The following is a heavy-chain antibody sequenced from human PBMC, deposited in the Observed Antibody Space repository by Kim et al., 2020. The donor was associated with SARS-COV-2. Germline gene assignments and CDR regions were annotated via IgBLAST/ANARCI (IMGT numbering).Heavy chain of an antibody. D-gene: IGHD2-15*01. CDR3: AGASGGNLPNWFDP. Sequence: SETLSLTCTVSGDSISSSSYYWGWIRQPPGKGLEWIGTMHHSGSTSYNPSLKSRVTISVDTSKNQFSLKLSSVTAADTAVYHCAGASGGNLPNWFDPWGQGTLVTVS. CDR2: MHHSGST. V-gene: IGHV4-39*01. CDR1: GDSISSSSYY. J-gene: IGHJ5*02.